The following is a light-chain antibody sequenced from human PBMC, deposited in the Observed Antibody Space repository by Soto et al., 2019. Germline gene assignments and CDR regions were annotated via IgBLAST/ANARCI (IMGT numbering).Light chain of an antibody. Sequence: QPVLTQSPPASASLGASVKLTCTLSSGHSSYAIAWHQQQPEKGPRYLMKINSDGSHSKADGIPDRFSGSSSGAERYLTISSLQSEDEADYYCQTWGTGIGVFGGGTKLTVL. V-gene: IGLV4-69*02. CDR1: SGHSSYA. CDR2: INSDGSH. CDR3: QTWGTGIGV. J-gene: IGLJ3*02.